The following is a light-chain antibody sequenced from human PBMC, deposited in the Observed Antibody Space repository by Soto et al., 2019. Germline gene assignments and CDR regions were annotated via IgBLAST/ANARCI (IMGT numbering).Light chain of an antibody. J-gene: IGLJ1*01. CDR2: EVT. CDR3: ASYAGTKLFV. V-gene: IGLV2-8*01. CDR1: SSDVGGYNY. Sequence: QSALTQPPSASGSPGQSLTISCTGTSSDVGGYNYVSWYQQRPGKAPKLVIYEVTKRPSGVPDRFSGSKSGSTASLTVSGLQADDKAEYYCASYAGTKLFVFGSGTKLTVL.